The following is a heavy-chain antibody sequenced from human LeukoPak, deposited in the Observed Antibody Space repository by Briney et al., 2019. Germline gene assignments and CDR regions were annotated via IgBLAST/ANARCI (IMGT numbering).Heavy chain of an antibody. Sequence: SETLSLTCAVYGGSFSGHYWHCFRQPPGKGLEWIGAIQTSVGTVYNPSFKSRVAMSGDTPKNQFPLKLSPVPAAATAVFYCAGHFYFGLRGTGVLVS. V-gene: IGHV4-34*01. CDR3: AGHFYFGL. J-gene: IGHJ2*01. CDR2: IQTSVGT. CDR1: GGSFSGHY.